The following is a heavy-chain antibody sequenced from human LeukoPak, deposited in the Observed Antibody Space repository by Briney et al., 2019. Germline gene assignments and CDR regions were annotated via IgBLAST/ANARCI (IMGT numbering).Heavy chain of an antibody. V-gene: IGHV1-18*01. J-gene: IGHJ4*02. Sequence: ASVKVSSMASGDTLTSYGISWVRQAPGQGLEWMGWISAYNGKTNSVQKLQGRVTTTTDTSTSTAYMELRSLRSDDTAVYYCARGIAVAGSSDDYWGQGTLVTVSS. CDR1: GDTLTSYG. CDR2: ISAYNGKT. CDR3: ARGIAVAGSSDDY. D-gene: IGHD6-19*01.